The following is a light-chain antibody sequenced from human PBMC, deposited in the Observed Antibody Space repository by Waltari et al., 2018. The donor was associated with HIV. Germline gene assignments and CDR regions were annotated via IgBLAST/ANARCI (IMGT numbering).Light chain of an antibody. Sequence: DIQMTQSPSSLSASVEDTVTITCRASQNIGIYLNWYQQKPGKAPRLLIYAASNLQTGVSSRFTGSGSATDFTRTISSVEPEDVAIYHCQQSYSTPHTFGQGTRLEIK. CDR2: AAS. J-gene: IGKJ2*01. CDR1: QNIGIY. V-gene: IGKV1-39*01. CDR3: QQSYSTPHT.